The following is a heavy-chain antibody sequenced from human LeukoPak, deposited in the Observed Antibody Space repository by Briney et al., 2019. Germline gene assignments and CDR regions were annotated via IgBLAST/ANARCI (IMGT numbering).Heavy chain of an antibody. J-gene: IGHJ4*02. CDR1: GFTFSGYW. D-gene: IGHD6-13*01. CDR2: LKQDGSEK. Sequence: PGGSLILSCAASGFTFSGYWMHWVRQAPGKGLEWVANLKQDGSEKHFADSVKGRFTISRDNAENSLYLQMNSLRAEDTAMYYCARGTIAAPGTDYWGQGTLVTVSS. CDR3: ARGTIAAPGTDY. V-gene: IGHV3-7*01.